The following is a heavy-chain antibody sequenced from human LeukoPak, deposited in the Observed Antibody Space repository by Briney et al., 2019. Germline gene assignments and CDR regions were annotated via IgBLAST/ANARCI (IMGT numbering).Heavy chain of an antibody. CDR1: GDSVSSNSAA. CDR3: AGSPKYYYYMDV. CDR2: TYYRSKWYN. Sequence: SQTLSLTCAISGDSVSSNSAAWNWIGQSPSRGLEWLGRTYYRSKWYNDYAVSVKSRITINPDTSKDQFSLQLNSVTPEDTAVYYCAGSPKYYYYMDVWGKGTTVTVSS. D-gene: IGHD2-15*01. J-gene: IGHJ6*03. V-gene: IGHV6-1*01.